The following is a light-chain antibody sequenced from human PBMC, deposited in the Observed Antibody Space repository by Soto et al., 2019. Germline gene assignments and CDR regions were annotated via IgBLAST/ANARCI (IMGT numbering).Light chain of an antibody. CDR3: SSCTSSSTLYV. V-gene: IGLV2-14*01. J-gene: IGLJ1*01. CDR2: EVN. Sequence: QSVLTQPASVSGSPRQSITISCTGASSDVGSYTYVSWYQQHPGKAPKLMIYEVNNRPSGVSNRFSGSKSGNTASLTISGLQAEDEADYYCSSCTSSSTLYVFGTGTKVTVL. CDR1: SSDVGSYTY.